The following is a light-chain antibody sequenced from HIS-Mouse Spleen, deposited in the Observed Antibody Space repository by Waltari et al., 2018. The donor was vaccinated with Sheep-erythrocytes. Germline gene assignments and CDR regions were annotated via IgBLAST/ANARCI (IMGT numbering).Light chain of an antibody. J-gene: IGLJ1*01. V-gene: IGLV1-44*01. Sequence: QSVLTQPPSASGTPGQRVTISCSGSSSHIGSNTVNWYQQLPGTAPKLLIYSNTQRPAWVPDRFSGSKSGASASLAIGGLQSEDEADYYCAAWDDSLNGYVFGTGTKVTVL. CDR1: SSHIGSNT. CDR3: AAWDDSLNGYV. CDR2: SNT.